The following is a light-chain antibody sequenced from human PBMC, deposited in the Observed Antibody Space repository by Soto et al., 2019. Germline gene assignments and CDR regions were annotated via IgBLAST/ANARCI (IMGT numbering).Light chain of an antibody. Sequence: QSVLTQPASVSGSPGQSITISCTGTSSDVGGYNYVSWYQQHPGKAPKLMIYEVSNRPSRVSNRFSGSKSGNTASLTISGLQAEDEADYYCCSYAGSWVFGGGTKVTVL. V-gene: IGLV2-14*01. CDR3: CSYAGSWV. J-gene: IGLJ3*02. CDR1: SSDVGGYNY. CDR2: EVS.